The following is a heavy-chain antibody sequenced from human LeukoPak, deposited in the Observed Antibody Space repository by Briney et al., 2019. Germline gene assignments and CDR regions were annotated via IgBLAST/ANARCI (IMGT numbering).Heavy chain of an antibody. D-gene: IGHD3-16*02. CDR2: IYYSGST. J-gene: IGHJ4*02. Sequence: KTSETLSLTCTVSGGSISSSSYYWGWIRQPPGKGLEWIGSIYYSGSTYYNPSLKSRVTISVDTSKNQFSLKLSSVTAADTAVYYCVRERSIMITFGGVIDEYYFDYWGQGTLVTVSS. V-gene: IGHV4-39*07. CDR3: VRERSIMITFGGVIDEYYFDY. CDR1: GGSISSSSYY.